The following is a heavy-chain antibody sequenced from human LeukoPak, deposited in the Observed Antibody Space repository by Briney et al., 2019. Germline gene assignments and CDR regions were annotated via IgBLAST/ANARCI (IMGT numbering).Heavy chain of an antibody. CDR2: ISWNSGSI. Sequence: HPGGSLTLPCGACGFTFDVYAMHCLRQAPGKGLEGGSGISWNSGSIGYADSVKGRFTISRDNAKNSLYLQMNSLRAEDMALYYCAKGHSYGANHFDDWGQGTLVTVSS. CDR1: GFTFDVYA. J-gene: IGHJ4*02. V-gene: IGHV3-9*03. CDR3: AKGHSYGANHFDD. D-gene: IGHD5-18*01.